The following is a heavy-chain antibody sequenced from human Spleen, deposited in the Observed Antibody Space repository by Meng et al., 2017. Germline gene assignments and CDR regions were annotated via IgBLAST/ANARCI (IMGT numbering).Heavy chain of an antibody. CDR1: GGSISSGGSY. J-gene: IGHJ4*02. CDR2: IYYSGST. CDR3: ARGSEYCSGGSCYLDYFDY. V-gene: IGHV4-61*08. Sequence: GSLRLSCTVSGGSISSGGSYWGWIRQPPGKGLEWIGYIYYSGSTNYNPSLKSRVTISVDTSKNQFSLKLSSVTAADTAVYYCARGSEYCSGGSCYLDYFDYWGQGTLVTVSS. D-gene: IGHD2-15*01.